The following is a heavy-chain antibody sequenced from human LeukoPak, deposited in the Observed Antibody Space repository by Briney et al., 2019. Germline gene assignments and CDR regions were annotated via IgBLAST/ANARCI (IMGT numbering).Heavy chain of an antibody. CDR1: GFIFSSHA. D-gene: IGHD6-13*01. V-gene: IGHV3-30-3*01. CDR3: ARDRIAAAVPFYFDS. Sequence: TGGSLRLSCAASGFIFSSHAMNWVRQAPGKGLEWVAVISYDGSNKYYADSVQGRFTISRDNSKNTLNLQMNSLRTEDTAIYYCARDRIAAAVPFYFDSWGQGALVAVSS. CDR2: ISYDGSNK. J-gene: IGHJ4*02.